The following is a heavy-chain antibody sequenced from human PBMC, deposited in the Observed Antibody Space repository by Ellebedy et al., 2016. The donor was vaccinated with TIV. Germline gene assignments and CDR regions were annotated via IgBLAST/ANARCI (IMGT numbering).Heavy chain of an antibody. V-gene: IGHV3-23*01. J-gene: IGHJ4*02. CDR1: GFNFNNYA. D-gene: IGHD2-15*01. CDR2: ISGSGGGT. Sequence: GESLKISCTASGFNFNNYAMTWVRQAPGKGLEWVSAISGSGGGTYYADSVKGRCTISRDISRNTLYLQMNSLRAEDTAVYYCAKDRALGYCTGGSCNTKWGQGTLVTVSS. CDR3: AKDRALGYCTGGSCNTK.